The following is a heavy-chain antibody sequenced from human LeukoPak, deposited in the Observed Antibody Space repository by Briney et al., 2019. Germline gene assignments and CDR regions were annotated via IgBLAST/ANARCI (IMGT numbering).Heavy chain of an antibody. D-gene: IGHD1-26*01. CDR3: ASLGGYQNGNFDY. V-gene: IGHV4-38-2*01. J-gene: IGHJ4*02. CDR1: GYSINSGNH. Sequence: SETLSLTCAVSGYSINSGNHWGWIRQPPEKGLEWIGSIHYSGSTNYNPSLKSRVTISIDTSKNHFSLKPSSVTAADTAVYYCASLGGYQNGNFDYWGRGALVTVSS. CDR2: IHYSGST.